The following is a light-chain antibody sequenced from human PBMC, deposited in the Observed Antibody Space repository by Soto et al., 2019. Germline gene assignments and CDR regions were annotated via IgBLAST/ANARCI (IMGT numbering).Light chain of an antibody. CDR1: SSDVGGYNS. CDR3: CSYVGSYSYV. CDR2: DVT. J-gene: IGLJ1*01. V-gene: IGLV2-11*01. Sequence: QSALTQPRSVSGSPGQSVTISCTGASSDVGGYNSVSWYQQHPGKAPKLMIYDVTKRPSGVPDRFSGSKSGYTASLTISGLQAEDEADYYCCSYVGSYSYVFGTGTRSPS.